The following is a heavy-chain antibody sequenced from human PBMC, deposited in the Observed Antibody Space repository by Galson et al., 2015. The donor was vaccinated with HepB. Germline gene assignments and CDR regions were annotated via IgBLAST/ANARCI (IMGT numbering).Heavy chain of an antibody. V-gene: IGHV2-5*02. J-gene: IGHJ6*02. CDR1: GFSLSTSGVG. D-gene: IGHD3-16*01. CDR2: IYWDVDK. CDR3: AHLLGTPDV. Sequence: PALVKSTQTLTLPCTFSGFSLSTSGVGVGWIRQPPGKALEWLALIYWDVDKRYSPSLKSRLTITKDSSKNQVVLTMTNMDPVDTATYYCAHLLGTPDVWGQGTTVNVSS.